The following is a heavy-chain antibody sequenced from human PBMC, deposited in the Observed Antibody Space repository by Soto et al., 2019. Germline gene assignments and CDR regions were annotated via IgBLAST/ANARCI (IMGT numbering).Heavy chain of an antibody. V-gene: IGHV3-21*01. CDR2: ISSSSSYI. CDR3: ARDQGLYSYGYPYYFDY. CDR1: GFTFSSYS. Sequence: PGGSLRLSCAASGFTFSSYSMNWVRQAPGKGLEWVSSISSSSSYIYYADSVKGRFTISRDNAKNSLYLQMNSLRAEDTAVYYCARDQGLYSYGYPYYFDYWGQGTLVTVSS. D-gene: IGHD5-18*01. J-gene: IGHJ4*02.